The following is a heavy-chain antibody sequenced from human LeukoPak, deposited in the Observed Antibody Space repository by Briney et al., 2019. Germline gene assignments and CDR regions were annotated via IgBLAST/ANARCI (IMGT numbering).Heavy chain of an antibody. D-gene: IGHD3-3*01. J-gene: IGHJ6*03. CDR2: ISYDGNNK. V-gene: IGHV3-30*03. CDR3: ARDNTYYDFWSGYEYYMDV. CDR1: GFTFSSYS. Sequence: GGSLRLSCAASGFTFSSYSMNWVRQAPDKGLEWVAFISYDGNNKFYADAMKGRFTISRDNSQNMLYLQMNSLRAEDTAVYYCARDNTYYDFWSGYEYYMDVWGKGTTVTVSS.